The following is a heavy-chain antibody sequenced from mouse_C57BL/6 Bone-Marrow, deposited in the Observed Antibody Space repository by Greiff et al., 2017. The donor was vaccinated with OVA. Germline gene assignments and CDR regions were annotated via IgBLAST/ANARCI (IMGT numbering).Heavy chain of an antibody. CDR2: IRNKANGYTT. J-gene: IGHJ2*01. CDR1: GFTFTDYY. V-gene: IGHV7-3*01. CDR3: ARSCGGLLPYFDY. D-gene: IGHD2-3*01. Sequence: EVMLVESGGGLVQPGGSLSLSCAASGFTFTDYYMSWVRQPPGKALEWLGFIRNKANGYTTEYSASVKGRFTISRDNSQSILYLQMNALRAEDSATYYCARSCGGLLPYFDYWGQGTTLTVSS.